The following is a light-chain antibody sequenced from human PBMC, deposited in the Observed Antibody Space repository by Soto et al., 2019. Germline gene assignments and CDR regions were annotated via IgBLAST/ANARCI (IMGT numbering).Light chain of an antibody. CDR2: EFT. CDR1: SNDVGGYNY. V-gene: IGLV2-8*01. J-gene: IGLJ3*02. Sequence: QSALTQPPSASGSPGQSVTISCTGTSNDVGGYNYVSWYQPHPGKAPKLMTYEFTKRPSGVPDRFSGSKSGHTASLTVSGLQAEDEADYYCSSYAGSNPPWVFGGGTKLTVL. CDR3: SSYAGSNPPWV.